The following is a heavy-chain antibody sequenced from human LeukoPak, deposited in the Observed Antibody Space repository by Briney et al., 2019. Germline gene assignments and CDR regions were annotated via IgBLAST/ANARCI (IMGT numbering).Heavy chain of an antibody. V-gene: IGHV1-2*02. Sequence: ASVKVSCKASGYTFIGYYIHWVRQAPGQGLEWRGWINCNTGGTNYAQKFQGRVTMTRDTSAARIYMELSGLRSDDTAVYYCARVDGYIQLWSLDYWGQGTLVTVSS. J-gene: IGHJ4*02. D-gene: IGHD5-24*01. CDR1: GYTFIGYY. CDR3: ARVDGYIQLWSLDY. CDR2: INCNTGGT.